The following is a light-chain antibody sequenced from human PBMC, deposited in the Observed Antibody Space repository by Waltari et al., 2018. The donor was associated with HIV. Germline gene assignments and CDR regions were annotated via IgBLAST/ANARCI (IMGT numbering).Light chain of an antibody. CDR3: QSADSSGTYV. Sequence: SYELKQPPSVSVSPGQTAPITCSGDALATQYAFWYQQKAGHAPVMVIFKDTERPSGIPDRISGSSSGTTVTLTISEVQAEDEADYYCQSADSSGTYVFGSGTKVTVL. J-gene: IGLJ1*01. CDR2: KDT. CDR1: ALATQY. V-gene: IGLV3-25*03.